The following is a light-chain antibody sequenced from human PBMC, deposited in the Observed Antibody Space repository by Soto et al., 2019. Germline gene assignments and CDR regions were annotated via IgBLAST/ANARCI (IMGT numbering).Light chain of an antibody. CDR2: VAS. CDR1: QAINGW. J-gene: IGKJ2*01. Sequence: DIQMTQSPPSVSASVGDRVTITCRARQAINGWLSWYQQNPGKAPQLLISVASRLESGVPSRFSGSGSGTEFYLTVTSLQPDDFATYYCQQAFRFPHTFGQGTKLEI. V-gene: IGKV1-12*01. CDR3: QQAFRFPHT.